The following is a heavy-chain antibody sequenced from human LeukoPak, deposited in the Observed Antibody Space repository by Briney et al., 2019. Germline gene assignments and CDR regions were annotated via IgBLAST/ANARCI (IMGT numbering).Heavy chain of an antibody. J-gene: IGHJ6*02. V-gene: IGHV3-11*04. CDR1: GFTFSDYY. CDR3: ARDSEIAVAIDYYYGMDV. Sequence: PGGPLRLSCAASGFTFSDYYMSWIRQAPGKGLEWVSYISSSGSTIYYADSVKGRFTISRDNAKNLLYLQMNSLRAEDTAVYYCARDSEIAVAIDYYYGMDVWGQGTTVTVSS. D-gene: IGHD6-19*01. CDR2: ISSSGSTI.